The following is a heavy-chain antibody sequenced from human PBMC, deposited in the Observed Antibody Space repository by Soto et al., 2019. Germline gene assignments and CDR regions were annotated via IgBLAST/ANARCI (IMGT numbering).Heavy chain of an antibody. CDR3: ARTPRRMMVYAISL. J-gene: IGHJ4*02. Sequence: PSETLSLTCTVSGDSISDYYWNWIRQPPGKGLEWIGYVYYIGSPNYNPSLKSQVTMSVDTSKNQFSLKLSSVTAADTAVYYCARTPRRMMVYAISLWGQGTLVTVSS. CDR1: GDSISDYY. CDR2: VYYIGSP. D-gene: IGHD2-8*01. V-gene: IGHV4-59*01.